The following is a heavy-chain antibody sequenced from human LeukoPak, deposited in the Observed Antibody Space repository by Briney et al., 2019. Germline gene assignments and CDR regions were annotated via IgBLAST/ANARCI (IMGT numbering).Heavy chain of an antibody. Sequence: ASVKVSCKASGYTFISYAMNWVRQAPGQGLEWMGWINPNSGGTNYAQKFQGRVTMTRDTSISTAYMELSRLRSDDTAVYYCARVSYSSSWYGYNWFDPWGQGTLVTVSS. J-gene: IGHJ5*02. CDR3: ARVSYSSSWYGYNWFDP. CDR1: GYTFISYA. CDR2: INPNSGGT. D-gene: IGHD6-13*01. V-gene: IGHV1-2*02.